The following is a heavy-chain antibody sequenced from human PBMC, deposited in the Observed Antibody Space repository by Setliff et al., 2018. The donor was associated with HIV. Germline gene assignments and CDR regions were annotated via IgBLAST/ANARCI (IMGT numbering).Heavy chain of an antibody. CDR3: ARVVETTYISGFGAFDV. D-gene: IGHD4-4*01. CDR2: IYHRGSS. Sequence: LSLTCVVSGYSIRNGGYSWTWIRQPPGKGLEWIGFIYHRGSSFYNPSLKSRVTISRDRYANQFSLILTSVTAADTGVYYCARVVETTYISGFGAFDVWGQGKVVTVSS. V-gene: IGHV4-30-2*01. J-gene: IGHJ3*01. CDR1: GYSIRNGGYS.